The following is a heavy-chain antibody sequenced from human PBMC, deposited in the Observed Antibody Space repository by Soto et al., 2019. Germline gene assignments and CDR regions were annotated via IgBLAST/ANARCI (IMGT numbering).Heavy chain of an antibody. CDR3: ARCGHDSHIFDY. J-gene: IGHJ4*02. CDR2: TWYMSKWNY. CDR1: GDSVSSDSVA. D-gene: IGHD2-21*02. V-gene: IGHV6-1*01. Sequence: PSQTLSLTCDISGDSVSSDSVAWNWIRQSPSRGLEWLGRTWYMSKWNYQYAISVQGRITINPDTSTNQFSLYLNSVTPEDTAVYYCARCGHDSHIFDYWGQGTLVTVSS.